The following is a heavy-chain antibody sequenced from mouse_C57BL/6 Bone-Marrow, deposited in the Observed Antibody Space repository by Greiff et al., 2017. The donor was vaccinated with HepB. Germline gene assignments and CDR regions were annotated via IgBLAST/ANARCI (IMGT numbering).Heavy chain of an antibody. Sequence: QVHVKQPGTELVKPGASVKLSCKASGYTFTSYWMHWVKQRPGQGLEWIGNINPSNGGTNYNEKFKSKATLTVDKSSSTAYMPLSSLTSEDSAVYYCARRGYSYYPWFAYWGQGTLVTVSA. CDR2: INPSNGGT. V-gene: IGHV1-53*01. J-gene: IGHJ3*01. CDR1: GYTFTSYW. CDR3: ARRGYSYYPWFAY. D-gene: IGHD2-12*01.